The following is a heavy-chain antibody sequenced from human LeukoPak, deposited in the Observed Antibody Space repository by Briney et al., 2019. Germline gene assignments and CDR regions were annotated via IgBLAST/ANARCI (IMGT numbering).Heavy chain of an antibody. CDR1: GFTFSSYS. D-gene: IGHD3-22*01. Sequence: GGSLRLSCAASGFTFSSYSMNWVRQAPGKGLEWVSYISSSSSTIYYADSVKGRFTISRDNAKNSLYLQMNSLRAEDTAVYYCARDNPGYYDSSGQTTWGQGTLVTVSS. J-gene: IGHJ4*02. CDR2: ISSSSSTI. V-gene: IGHV3-48*04. CDR3: ARDNPGYYDSSGQTT.